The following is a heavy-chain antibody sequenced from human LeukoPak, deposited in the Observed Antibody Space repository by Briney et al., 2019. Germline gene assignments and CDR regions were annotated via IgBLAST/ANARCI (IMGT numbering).Heavy chain of an antibody. CDR1: DGSISNSY. V-gene: IGHV4-4*09. D-gene: IGHD4-23*01. J-gene: IGHJ4*02. CDR3: ANSYDGKIVPFDN. Sequence: YPSETLSLTCTVPDGSISNSYWNWVRQPPGKGLEWIGYIYSCGSTNYNPSFKSRVTLSVDPSKNQFSLKLNSVTASDTAVYYCANSYDGKIVPFDNWGQGTLVTVSS. CDR2: IYSCGST.